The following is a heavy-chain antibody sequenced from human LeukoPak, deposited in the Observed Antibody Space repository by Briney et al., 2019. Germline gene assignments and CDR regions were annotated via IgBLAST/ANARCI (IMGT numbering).Heavy chain of an antibody. Sequence: GGSLRLSCAASGFTFSSYAMSWVRQAPGKGLEWVSAISGSGGSTYYADSVKGRFTISRDNSKNTLYLQMNSLRAEDTAVYYCAKLPGLVGDYNGHIDYWGQGTLVTVSS. J-gene: IGHJ4*02. V-gene: IGHV3-23*01. CDR3: AKLPGLVGDYNGHIDY. CDR1: GFTFSSYA. D-gene: IGHD3-10*01. CDR2: ISGSGGST.